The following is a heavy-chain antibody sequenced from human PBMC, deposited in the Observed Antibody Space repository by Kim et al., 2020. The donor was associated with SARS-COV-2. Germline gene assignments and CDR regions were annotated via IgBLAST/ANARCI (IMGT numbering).Heavy chain of an antibody. CDR2: ISGSGGST. J-gene: IGHJ3*02. CDR1: GFTFSSYA. CDR3: AKDQRAPWGGKWENAFDI. D-gene: IGHD1-26*01. Sequence: GGSLRLSCAASGFTFSSYAMSWVRQAPGKGLEWVSAISGSGGSTYYADSVKGRFTISRDNSKNTLYLQMNSLRAEDTAVYYCAKDQRAPWGGKWENAFDIWGQGTMVTVSS. V-gene: IGHV3-23*01.